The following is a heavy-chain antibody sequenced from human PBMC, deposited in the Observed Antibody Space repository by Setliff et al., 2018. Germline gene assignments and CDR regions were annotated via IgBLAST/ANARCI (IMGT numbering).Heavy chain of an antibody. CDR1: GASITSGHY. Sequence: LSLTCGVSGASITSGHYWGWIRQSPGKQLEWIGNIFQSGITFYNPPLKSRVTISLDPSQNQFSLKLRSVTAADTAVYFCARVGGLLVATMPFDYWGPGTLVTVSS. V-gene: IGHV4-38-2*01. D-gene: IGHD5-12*01. CDR3: ARVGGLLVATMPFDY. J-gene: IGHJ4*02. CDR2: IFQSGIT.